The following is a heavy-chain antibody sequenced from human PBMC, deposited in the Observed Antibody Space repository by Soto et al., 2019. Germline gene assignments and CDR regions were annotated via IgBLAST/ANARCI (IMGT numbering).Heavy chain of an antibody. J-gene: IGHJ4*02. D-gene: IGHD3-10*01. V-gene: IGHV4-31*03. Sequence: SETLSLTCTVSGGSISSGGYCWSWIRQHPGKRLGWIGYIYYSGSTYYNPTLKSRVTISVETSKNQFSMKLSSVTAADTAVYYCVRRARGAQIDCWGQGTLVTVSS. CDR3: VRRARGAQIDC. CDR1: GGSISSGGYC. CDR2: IYYSGST.